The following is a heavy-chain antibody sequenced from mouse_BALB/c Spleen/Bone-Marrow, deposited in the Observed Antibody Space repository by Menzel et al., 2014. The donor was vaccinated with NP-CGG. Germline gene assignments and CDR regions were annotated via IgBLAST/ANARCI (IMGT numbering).Heavy chain of an antibody. CDR1: GFNIKDTY. V-gene: IGHV14-3*02. Sequence: EVKLQESGAEPVKPGASVELSCTASGFNIKDTYMHWVKQRPEQGLEWIGRIDPANGNTKYDPKFQDKATITADTSSNTAYLQLSSLTSEDTAVYYCANYYYGYYFDFWGQGTTLTVSS. CDR3: ANYYYGYYFDF. J-gene: IGHJ2*01. D-gene: IGHD1-1*01. CDR2: IDPANGNT.